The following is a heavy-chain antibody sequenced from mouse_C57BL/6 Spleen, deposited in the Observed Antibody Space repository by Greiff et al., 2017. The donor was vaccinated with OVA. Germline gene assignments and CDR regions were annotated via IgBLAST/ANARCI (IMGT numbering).Heavy chain of an antibody. CDR2: INPSTGGT. CDR1: GYSFTGYY. J-gene: IGHJ2*01. CDR3: ARRPAQAPYFDY. D-gene: IGHD3-2*02. V-gene: IGHV1-42*01. Sequence: VQLQQSGPELVKPGASVKISCKASGYSFTGYYMNWVKQSPEKSLEWIGEINPSTGGTTYNQKFKAKATLTVDKSSSTAYRQLKSLTSEDSAVYYCARRPAQAPYFDYWGQGTTLTVSS.